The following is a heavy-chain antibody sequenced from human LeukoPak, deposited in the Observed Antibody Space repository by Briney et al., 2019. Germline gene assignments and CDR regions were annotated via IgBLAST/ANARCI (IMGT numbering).Heavy chain of an antibody. J-gene: IGHJ4*02. Sequence: PSETLSLTCTVSGASIDSANYYWGWIRQPPGQGLEWIGSIYFSGSAYYKSSLMSRVTISLDTSKNQFSLKLSSVTAADTAVYYCARLNFAYDTSGYLDYWGQGTLLTVSS. V-gene: IGHV4-39*01. CDR1: GASIDSANYY. CDR2: IYFSGSA. CDR3: ARLNFAYDTSGYLDY. D-gene: IGHD3-22*01.